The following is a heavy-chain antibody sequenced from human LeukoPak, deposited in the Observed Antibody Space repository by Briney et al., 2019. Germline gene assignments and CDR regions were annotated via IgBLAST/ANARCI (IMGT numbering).Heavy chain of an antibody. CDR3: ARVDTAMYYYGMDV. V-gene: IGHV3-53*01. D-gene: IGHD5-18*01. J-gene: IGHJ6*02. CDR1: GFTVSSNY. CDR2: IYSGGST. Sequence: GGSLRLSCAASGFTVSSNYMSWVRQAPGKGLEWVSVIYSGGSTYYADSVKGRFTISRDNSKNTLYLQMNSLRAEDTAVYYCARVDTAMYYYGMDVWGQGTTITVSS.